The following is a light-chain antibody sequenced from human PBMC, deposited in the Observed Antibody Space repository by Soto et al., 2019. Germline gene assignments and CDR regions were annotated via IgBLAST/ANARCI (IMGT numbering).Light chain of an antibody. CDR1: SSDVGGYNY. CDR2: EVT. V-gene: IGLV2-8*01. CDR3: SAYAGSNNVV. J-gene: IGLJ7*01. Sequence: QSVLTQPPSASGSPGQSVTISCTGTSSDVGGYNYVSWYQQHPGKAPKLMTFEVTRRPSGVPDRFSGSKSGNTASLTVSGLQAEDEADYYCSAYAGSNNVVFGSGTQLTVL.